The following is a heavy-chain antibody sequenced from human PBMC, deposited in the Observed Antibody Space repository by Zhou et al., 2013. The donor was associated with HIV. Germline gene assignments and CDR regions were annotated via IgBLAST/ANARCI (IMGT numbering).Heavy chain of an antibody. CDR1: GGSISSHY. Sequence: QVQLQESGPGLVKPSETLSLTCTVSGGSISSHYWSWIRQPPGKGLEWIGNIYYSGTTNYNPSLKSRVTISVDTSKNQFSLKLRSVTAADTAVYYCARGKQGYYYGSGSYYTFDYWGQGTLVTVSS. V-gene: IGHV4-59*11. CDR2: IYYSGTT. CDR3: ARGKQGYYYGSGSYYTFDY. J-gene: IGHJ4*02. D-gene: IGHD3-10*01.